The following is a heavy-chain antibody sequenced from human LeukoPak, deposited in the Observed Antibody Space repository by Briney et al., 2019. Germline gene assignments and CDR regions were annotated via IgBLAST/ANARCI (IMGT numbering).Heavy chain of an antibody. CDR1: GFTFNSYW. D-gene: IGHD2-2*01. Sequence: GGSLRLSCAASGFTFNSYWMSWARQAPGKGLEWVANINQDGSENYYLDSVKGRFTISRDNAKNSLYLQMNSLRAEDTAVYYCARGPLGYCSVTSRSFDSWGQGTLVTVSS. V-gene: IGHV3-7*01. J-gene: IGHJ4*02. CDR3: ARGPLGYCSVTSRSFDS. CDR2: INQDGSEN.